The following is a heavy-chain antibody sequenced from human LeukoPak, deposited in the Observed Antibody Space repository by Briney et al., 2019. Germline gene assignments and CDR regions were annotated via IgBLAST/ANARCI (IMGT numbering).Heavy chain of an antibody. CDR2: IYSGGST. D-gene: IGHD4-11*01. CDR3: ARAPHYSNYGPYYYGMDV. J-gene: IGHJ6*02. V-gene: IGHV3-53*01. Sequence: GGSLRLSCAASGFTVSSNYMSWVRQAPGKGLEWVSVIYSGGSTYYADSVKGRFTISRDNSKNTLYLQMNSLRAEDTAVYYCARAPHYSNYGPYYYGMDVWGQGTTVTVSS. CDR1: GFTVSSNY.